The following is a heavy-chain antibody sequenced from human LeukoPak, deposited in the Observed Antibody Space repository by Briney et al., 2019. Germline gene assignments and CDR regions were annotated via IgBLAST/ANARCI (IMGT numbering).Heavy chain of an antibody. V-gene: IGHV3-66*01. D-gene: IGHD1-26*01. CDR2: IYSGGST. CDR1: GFTFSNAW. CDR3: ARIHGNYYPFDY. J-gene: IGHJ4*02. Sequence: PGGSLRLSCAASGFTFSNAWMTWVRQAPGKGLEWVSVIYSGGSTYYADSVRGRFTISRDKSNNTLYLQMNSPRAEDTAVYYCARIHGNYYPFDYWGQGTLVTVSS.